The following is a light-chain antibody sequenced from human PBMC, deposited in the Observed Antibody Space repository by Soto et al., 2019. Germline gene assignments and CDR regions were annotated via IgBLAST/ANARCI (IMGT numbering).Light chain of an antibody. CDR2: DAS. Sequence: DIQMTQSPSSLSASVGDTLTISCRASQNSRDWVAWYQQKPGQAPKLLIYDASKMFPGVPSRFSGSGSGTDFTLTITGLQPEDFATYFCQNYETYKWTFGQGTKV. J-gene: IGKJ1*01. CDR1: QNSRDW. V-gene: IGKV1-5*01. CDR3: QNYETYKWT.